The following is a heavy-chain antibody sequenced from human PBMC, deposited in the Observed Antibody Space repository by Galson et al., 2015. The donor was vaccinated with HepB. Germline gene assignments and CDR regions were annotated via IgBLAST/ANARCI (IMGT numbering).Heavy chain of an antibody. CDR1: GFTFSSYA. Sequence: SLRLSCAASGFTFSSYAMHWVRQAPGKGLEWVAVISYDGSNKYYADSVKGRFTISRDNSKNTLYLQMNSLRAEDTAVYYCARDYYDSSGYYEYNVWGQGTLVTVSS. J-gene: IGHJ4*02. CDR2: ISYDGSNK. V-gene: IGHV3-30-3*01. D-gene: IGHD3-22*01. CDR3: ARDYYDSSGYYEYNV.